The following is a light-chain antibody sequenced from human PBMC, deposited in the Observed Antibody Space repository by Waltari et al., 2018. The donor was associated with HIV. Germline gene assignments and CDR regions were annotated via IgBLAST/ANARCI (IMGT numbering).Light chain of an antibody. CDR3: QQYNSDLYT. V-gene: IGKV1-5*03. CDR1: QSISNW. CDR2: KAS. J-gene: IGKJ2*01. Sequence: DIQMTQSPSTLSASVGDRVTITCRASQSISNWLAWYQQKPGKAPKLLIYKASTLESGVPSRFSGGGSGTEFTLTISSLQPDDFATYFCQQYNSDLYTFGQGTKLEIK.